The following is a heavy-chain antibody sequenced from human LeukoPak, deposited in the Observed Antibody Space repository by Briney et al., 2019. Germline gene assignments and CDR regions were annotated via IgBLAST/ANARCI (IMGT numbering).Heavy chain of an antibody. V-gene: IGHV1-46*01. D-gene: IGHD6-19*01. CDR2: INPSGGST. CDR3: ARTLSGSLLDY. CDR1: GYTFTSYY. J-gene: IGHJ4*02. Sequence: ASVKVSCKASGYTFTSYYMHRVRQAPGQGLEWMGIINPSGGSTSYAQKFQGRVTMTRDTSTSTVYMELCSMTSEYTSVYDCARTLSGSLLDYWGQGTLVTVSS.